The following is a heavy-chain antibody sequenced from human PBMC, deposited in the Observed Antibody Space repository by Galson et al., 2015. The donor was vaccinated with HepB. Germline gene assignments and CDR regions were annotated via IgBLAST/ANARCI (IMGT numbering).Heavy chain of an antibody. CDR2: IYPGDSDT. CDR3: ARPDRRYCSGGSCYYSAFDI. CDR1: GYSFTSYW. D-gene: IGHD2-15*01. V-gene: IGHV5-51*03. Sequence: QSGAEVKKPGESLKISCKGSGYSFTSYWIGWVRQMPGKGLEWMGIIYPGDSDTRYSPSFQGQVTISADKSISTAYLQWSSLKASDTAMYHCARPDRRYCSGGSCYYSAFDIWGQGTMVTVSS. J-gene: IGHJ3*02.